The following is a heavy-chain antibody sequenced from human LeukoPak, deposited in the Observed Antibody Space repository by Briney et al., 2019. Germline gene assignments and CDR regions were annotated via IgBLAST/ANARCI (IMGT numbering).Heavy chain of an antibody. CDR3: VKESRVVRGVIMDAFDM. V-gene: IGHV3-64D*06. J-gene: IGHJ3*02. CDR2: ISINGGST. Sequence: GGSLRLSCSASGFTFSSYAMHWVRQAPGKGLEYGSGISINGGSTDYADSVKGSFTISSDNSKNTVYLQMSSLRAEDTAVYYCVKESRVVRGVIMDAFDMWGQGTMVTVSS. CDR1: GFTFSSYA. D-gene: IGHD3-10*01.